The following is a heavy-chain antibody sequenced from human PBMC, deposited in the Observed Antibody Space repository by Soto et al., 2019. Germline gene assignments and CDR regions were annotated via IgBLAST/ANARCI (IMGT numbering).Heavy chain of an antibody. CDR3: ARENWNPTHYYYYGMDV. V-gene: IGHV3-74*01. CDR1: GFTFSSYW. D-gene: IGHD1-1*01. J-gene: IGHJ6*02. Sequence: EVQLVESGGGLVQPGGSLRLSCAASGFTFSSYWMHWVRQAPGKGLVWVSRINSDGSSTSYADSVKGRFTISRDNAKNTLYLQMNSLRAEDTAVYYCARENWNPTHYYYYGMDVWGQGTTVTVSS. CDR2: INSDGSST.